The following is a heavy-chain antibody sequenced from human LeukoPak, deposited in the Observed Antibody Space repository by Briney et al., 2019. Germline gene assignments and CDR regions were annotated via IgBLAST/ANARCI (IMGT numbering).Heavy chain of an antibody. V-gene: IGHV3-21*01. CDR3: ARDYDYYYGMDV. J-gene: IGHJ6*02. CDR1: GFTFSSYS. CDR2: ISSSSYI. Sequence: GGSLRLSCAASGFTFSSYSMNWVRQAPGKGLEWVSSISSSSYIYYADSVKGRFTISRDNAKNSLYLQMNGLRAEDTAVYYCARDYDYYYGMDVWGQGTTVTVSS.